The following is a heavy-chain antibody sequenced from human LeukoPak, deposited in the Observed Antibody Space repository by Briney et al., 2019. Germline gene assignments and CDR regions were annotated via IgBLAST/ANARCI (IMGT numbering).Heavy chain of an antibody. D-gene: IGHD3-16*01. CDR1: GDSISSYY. CDR3: ARGRGTLDY. V-gene: IGHV4-59*01. J-gene: IGHJ4*02. CDR2: IYDSGKT. Sequence: SETLSLTCTVSGDSISSYYWSWIRQPPGKGLEWIGYIYDSGKTNYNASLISRVTISVDTPKNQFSLKLTSVTPADTAVYYCARGRGTLDYWGQGTLVTVSS.